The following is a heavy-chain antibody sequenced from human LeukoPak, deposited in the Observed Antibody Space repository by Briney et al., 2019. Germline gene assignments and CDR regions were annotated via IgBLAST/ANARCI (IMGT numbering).Heavy chain of an antibody. Sequence: NPSETLSLTCAVYGGSFSGYYWSWIRQPPGKGLEWIGEINHSGSTNYNPSLKSRVTISVDTSKNQFSLKLSSVTAADTAVYYCARDGYYGSGSSNAFDIWGQGTMVTVSS. CDR2: INHSGST. V-gene: IGHV4-34*01. D-gene: IGHD3-10*01. CDR1: GGSFSGYY. J-gene: IGHJ3*02. CDR3: ARDGYYGSGSSNAFDI.